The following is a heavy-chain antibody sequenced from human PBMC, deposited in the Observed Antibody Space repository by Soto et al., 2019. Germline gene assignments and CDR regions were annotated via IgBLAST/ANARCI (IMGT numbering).Heavy chain of an antibody. CDR3: ARASYLDPAFDI. CDR1: GYTFTSYD. V-gene: IGHV1-8*01. J-gene: IGHJ3*02. Sequence: QVQLVQSGAAVKRPGASVKVSCKASGYTFTSYDFNWVRQAPGQGLEWMGWVNPNSGNTDYAQKFQGRVTMTRNTSIRTAYMELSSLSSEDTAVYYCARASYLDPAFDIWGQGTRVPVSS. CDR2: VNPNSGNT. D-gene: IGHD2-2*03.